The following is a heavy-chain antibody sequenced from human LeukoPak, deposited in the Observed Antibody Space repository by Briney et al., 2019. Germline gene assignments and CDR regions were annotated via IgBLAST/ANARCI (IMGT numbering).Heavy chain of an antibody. V-gene: IGHV4-39*01. CDR2: IYYSGST. D-gene: IGHD3-22*01. CDR3: ARHGSFTYYYDSSGYLGAFDI. Sequence: SETLSLTCTVSGGSISSSSYYWGWVRQPPGKGLEWVGSIYYSGSTYYNPSLKSRVTISVDTSKNQFSLKLSSVTAADTAVYYCARHGSFTYYYDSSGYLGAFDIWGQGTMVTVSS. J-gene: IGHJ3*02. CDR1: GGSISSSSYY.